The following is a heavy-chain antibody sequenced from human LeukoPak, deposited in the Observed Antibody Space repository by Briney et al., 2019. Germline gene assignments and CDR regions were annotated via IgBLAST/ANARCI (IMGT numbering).Heavy chain of an antibody. Sequence: SETLSLTCAVYGGSFSGYYWSWIRQPPGKGLEWIGEINHSGSTNYNPSLKSRVTISVDTSKNQFSLKLSSVTAADTAVYYCARGIRGLLYPLWVHWGQGTLVTVSS. D-gene: IGHD3-3*01. CDR3: ARGIRGLLYPLWVH. V-gene: IGHV4-34*01. J-gene: IGHJ4*02. CDR2: INHSGST. CDR1: GGSFSGYY.